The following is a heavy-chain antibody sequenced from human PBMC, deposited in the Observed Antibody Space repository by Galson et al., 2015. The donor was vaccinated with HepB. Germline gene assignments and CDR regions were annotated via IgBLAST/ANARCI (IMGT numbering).Heavy chain of an antibody. CDR2: INPSGGST. D-gene: IGHD3-22*01. J-gene: IGHJ3*02. CDR3: ARAPMIVVVTPDAFDI. Sequence: SVKVSCKASGYTFTSYYMHWVRQAPGQGLEWMGIINPSGGSTSYAQKSQGRVTMTRDTSTSTVYMELSSLRSEDTAVYYCARAPMIVVVTPDAFDIWGQGTMVTVSS. CDR1: GYTFTSYY. V-gene: IGHV1-46*03.